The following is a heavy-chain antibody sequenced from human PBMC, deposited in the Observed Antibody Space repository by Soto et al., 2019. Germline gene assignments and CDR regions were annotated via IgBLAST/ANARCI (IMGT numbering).Heavy chain of an antibody. CDR2: IWYDGSNK. Sequence: GGSLRLSCAASGFTFSSYGMHWVRQAPGKGLEWVAVIWYDGSNKYYADSVKGRFTISRDNSKNTLYLQMNSLRAEDTAVYYCARGKSHLYYDSSGYTLDYWGQGTLVTVSS. CDR1: GFTFSSYG. CDR3: ARGKSHLYYDSSGYTLDY. V-gene: IGHV3-33*01. J-gene: IGHJ4*02. D-gene: IGHD3-22*01.